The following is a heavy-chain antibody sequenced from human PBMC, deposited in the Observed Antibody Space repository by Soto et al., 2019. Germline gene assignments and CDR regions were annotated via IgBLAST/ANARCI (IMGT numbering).Heavy chain of an antibody. CDR2: IYWDDDK. CDR1: GFSLSTSGVG. V-gene: IGHV2-5*02. D-gene: IGHD3-10*01. CDR3: AYSRYTGSGVDY. J-gene: IGHJ4*02. Sequence: QITLKESGPTLVKPTQTLTLTCTFSGFSLSTSGVGVGWIRQPPGQALAWLALIYWDDDKRYSPSLKSRLTITKDTSKNQVVLTMTNMDPVDTATYYCAYSRYTGSGVDYWGQGTLVTVSS.